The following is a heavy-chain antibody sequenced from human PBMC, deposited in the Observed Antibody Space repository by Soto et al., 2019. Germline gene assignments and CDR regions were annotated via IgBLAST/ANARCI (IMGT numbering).Heavy chain of an antibody. CDR2: IYPRDSDT. D-gene: IGHD4-17*01. CDR3: ARGTVSSDFDY. Sequence: GGCLKIYCKGSGYSLTNYWIGWVRQMPGKGLEGMGIIYPRDSDTRYSPSFQGQVTMSADKSISTAYLKWSSLKASDTAMYYCARGTVSSDFDYWGQGTLVTGSS. V-gene: IGHV5-51*01. CDR1: GYSLTNYW. J-gene: IGHJ4*02.